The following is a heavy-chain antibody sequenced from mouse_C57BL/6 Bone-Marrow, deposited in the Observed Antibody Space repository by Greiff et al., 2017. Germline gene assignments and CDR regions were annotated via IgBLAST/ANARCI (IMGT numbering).Heavy chain of an antibody. D-gene: IGHD1-1*01. Sequence: VQLQQSGAELARPGASVKLSCKASGHTFTSYGISWVKQRTGQGLEWIGEIYPRSGNTYYNEKFKGKATLTADKSSSTAYMELRSLTSEDSAVYFCAREGSDYYGTRGYWGQGTSVTVSS. J-gene: IGHJ4*01. V-gene: IGHV1-81*01. CDR2: IYPRSGNT. CDR1: GHTFTSYG. CDR3: AREGSDYYGTRGY.